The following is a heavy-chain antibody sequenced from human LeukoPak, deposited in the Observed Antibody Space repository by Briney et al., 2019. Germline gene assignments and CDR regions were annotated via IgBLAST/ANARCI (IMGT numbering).Heavy chain of an antibody. Sequence: GGSLRLSCAASGFTFSSYGMHWVRQAPGKGLEWVAVISYDGSNKYYADSVKGRFTISRDNSKNTLYLQMNSLRAEDTAVYYCAKGKWFGELLGIDYWGQGTLVTVSS. D-gene: IGHD3-10*01. CDR1: GFTFSSYG. CDR2: ISYDGSNK. J-gene: IGHJ4*02. V-gene: IGHV3-30*18. CDR3: AKGKWFGELLGIDY.